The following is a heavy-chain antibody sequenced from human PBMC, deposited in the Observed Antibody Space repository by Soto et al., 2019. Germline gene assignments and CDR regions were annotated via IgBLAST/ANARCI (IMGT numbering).Heavy chain of an antibody. CDR3: ARDPLPYSGYGSEYFDY. D-gene: IGHD5-12*01. Sequence: ASVKVSCKASGYTFTSYGISWVRQAPGQGLEWMGWISAYNGNTNYAQKLQGRVTMTTDTSTSTAYMELRSLRSDDTAVYYCARDPLPYSGYGSEYFDYWGQGTLVTVSS. J-gene: IGHJ4*02. V-gene: IGHV1-18*01. CDR1: GYTFTSYG. CDR2: ISAYNGNT.